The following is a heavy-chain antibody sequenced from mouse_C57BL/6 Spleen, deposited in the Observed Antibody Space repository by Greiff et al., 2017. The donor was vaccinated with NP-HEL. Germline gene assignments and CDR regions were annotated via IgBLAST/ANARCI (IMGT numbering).Heavy chain of an antibody. D-gene: IGHD2-14*01. CDR2: IDPSDSYT. V-gene: IGHV1-69*01. Sequence: QVQLQQPGAELVMPGSSVKLSCKASGYTFTSYWMHWVKQRPGQGLEWIGEIDPSDSYTNYNQKFKGKSTLTVDKSSSTAYMQLSSLTSEDSAVYYCARGYRGYAMDYWGQGTSVTVSS. CDR1: GYTFTSYW. J-gene: IGHJ4*01. CDR3: ARGYRGYAMDY.